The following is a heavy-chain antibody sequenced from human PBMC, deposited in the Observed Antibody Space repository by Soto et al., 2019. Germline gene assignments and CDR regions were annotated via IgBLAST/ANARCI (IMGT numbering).Heavy chain of an antibody. V-gene: IGHV3-48*01. CDR2: IRSSSSTI. J-gene: IGHJ4*02. Sequence: VQLVESGGGLVQPGGSLRLSCAASGFTFSTYPMNWVRQVPGKGLEWVSYIRSSSSTIYYADSVKGRFTISIDSAKNSLYLQMNSLRAEDTAVYYCARDQGNNWDLDYWGQGTLVTVSS. CDR1: GFTFSTYP. CDR3: ARDQGNNWDLDY. D-gene: IGHD1-1*01.